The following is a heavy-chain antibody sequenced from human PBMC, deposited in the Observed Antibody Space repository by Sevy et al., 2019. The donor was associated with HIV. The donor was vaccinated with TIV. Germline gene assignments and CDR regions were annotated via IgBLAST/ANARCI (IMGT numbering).Heavy chain of an antibody. CDR1: GDSINSNDYY. Sequence: SETLSLTCGVSGDSINSNDYYWGWIRQPPGKGLEWIGTIYYSGSTYYNPSLKSRVTISVDTSKNQFSLKLTSVTAADTALYYCARHLPLAYYEILTPDSRPFNNWGQGTLVTVSS. CDR3: ARHLPLAYYEILTPDSRPFNN. J-gene: IGHJ4*02. D-gene: IGHD3-9*01. CDR2: IYYSGST. V-gene: IGHV4-39*01.